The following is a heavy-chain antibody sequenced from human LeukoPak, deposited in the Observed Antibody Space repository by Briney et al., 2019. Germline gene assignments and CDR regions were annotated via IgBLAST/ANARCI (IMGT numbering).Heavy chain of an antibody. CDR2: IIPIFGIA. CDR1: GGTFNSYA. J-gene: IGHJ4*02. CDR3: ARDTAMAPFDY. Sequence: GSSVKVSCKASGGTFNSYAIGWVRQAPGQGLEWMGRIIPIFGIANYVQKFQGRVTITADKSTSTAYMELSSLRSEDTAVYYCARDTAMAPFDYWGQGTLVTVSS. V-gene: IGHV1-69*04. D-gene: IGHD5-18*01.